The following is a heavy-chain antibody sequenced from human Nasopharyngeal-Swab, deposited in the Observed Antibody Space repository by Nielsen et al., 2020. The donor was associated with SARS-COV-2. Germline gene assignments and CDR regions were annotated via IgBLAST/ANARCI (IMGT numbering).Heavy chain of an antibody. CDR3: VRGRGIAAAGKPYYFDY. D-gene: IGHD6-13*01. CDR2: ISWHSGDI. Sequence: SLKISCAASGFTFDEYAMHWVRQTPGKGLEWVSGISWHSGDIVYTDSVKGRVTISRDNAKSSLYLQMNSLRAEDSALYYCVRGRGIAAAGKPYYFDYWGQGTLATVSS. J-gene: IGHJ4*02. V-gene: IGHV3-9*01. CDR1: GFTFDEYA.